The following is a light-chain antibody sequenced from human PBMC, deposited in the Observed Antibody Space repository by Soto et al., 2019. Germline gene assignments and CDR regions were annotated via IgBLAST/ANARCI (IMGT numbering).Light chain of an antibody. V-gene: IGLV2-14*03. CDR3: CSHSSSITWM. Sequence: QSALTQTASVSGSPGQSITISCTGTSSDVGGYNFVSWYQQHPGKAPKLIIHEVTNRPSGVSGRFSGSKSGNTAFLTISGLQAEDEAVYYCCSHSSSITWMFGGWTKLTVL. CDR2: EVT. J-gene: IGLJ3*02. CDR1: SSDVGGYNF.